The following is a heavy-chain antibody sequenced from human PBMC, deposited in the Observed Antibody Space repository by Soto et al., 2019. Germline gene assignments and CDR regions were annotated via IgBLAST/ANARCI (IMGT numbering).Heavy chain of an antibody. D-gene: IGHD5-12*01. CDR2: IYYSGST. Sequence: SETLSLTCTVSGGSIISGGYYWILIRQHPGKGLEWIGYIYYSGSTYYNPSLKSRVTISVDTSKNQFSLKLSSVTAADTAVYYCARGRGIVATINRSLLFDYWGQGTLVTVSS. V-gene: IGHV4-31*03. CDR3: ARGRGIVATINRSLLFDY. CDR1: GGSIISGGYY. J-gene: IGHJ4*02.